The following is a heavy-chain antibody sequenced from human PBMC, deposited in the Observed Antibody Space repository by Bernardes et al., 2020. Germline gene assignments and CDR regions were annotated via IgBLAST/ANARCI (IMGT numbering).Heavy chain of an antibody. V-gene: IGHV1-2*06. CDR2: INPNSGGT. D-gene: IGHD4-17*01. CDR1: GYTFTGYY. J-gene: IGHJ4*02. CDR3: ARDRDYGGDFDY. Sequence: ASVKVSCKASGYTFTGYYMHWVRQAPGQGLEWMGRINPNSGGTNYAQKFQGRVTMTRDTSISTAYMELSRLRSDDTAVYYCARDRDYGGDFDYWGQGTLVTVSS.